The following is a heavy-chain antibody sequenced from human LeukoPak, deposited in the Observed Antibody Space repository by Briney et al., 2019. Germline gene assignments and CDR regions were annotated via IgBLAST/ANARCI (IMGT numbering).Heavy chain of an antibody. CDR2: IHYSGST. CDR1: GDSISSYY. V-gene: IGHV4-59*12. Sequence: SETLSLTCTVSGDSISSYYWSWIRQPPGKGLEWIGYIHYSGSTNYNPSLKSRVTISIDTSKNQFSLKLSSVTAADTAVYYCARGKAHYYDSSGYYSSRWFDPWGQGTLVTVSS. J-gene: IGHJ5*02. D-gene: IGHD3-22*01. CDR3: ARGKAHYYDSSGYYSSRWFDP.